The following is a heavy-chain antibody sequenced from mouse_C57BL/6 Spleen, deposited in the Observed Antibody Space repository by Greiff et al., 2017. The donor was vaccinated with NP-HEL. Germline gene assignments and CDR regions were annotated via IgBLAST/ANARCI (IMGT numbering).Heavy chain of an antibody. Sequence: QVQLQQSGPELVKPGASVKLSCKASGYTFTSYDINWVKQRPGQGLEWIGWIYPRDGSTKYNAKFKGQATLTVDTSSRTAYMELHSLISEDAAVYFCGREYGNYVFDYGGQGTTLTVSS. CDR2: IYPRDGST. CDR3: GREYGNYVFDY. V-gene: IGHV1-85*01. J-gene: IGHJ2*01. D-gene: IGHD2-10*02. CDR1: GYTFTSYD.